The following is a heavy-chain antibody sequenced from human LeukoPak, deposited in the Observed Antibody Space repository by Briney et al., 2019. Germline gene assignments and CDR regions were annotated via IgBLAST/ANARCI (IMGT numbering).Heavy chain of an antibody. J-gene: IGHJ4*02. D-gene: IGHD3-22*01. V-gene: IGHV4-4*07. Sequence: SETLSLTCTVSGGSISTYYWSWIRQPAGKGLEWIGRIYTSGSTNYNPSLKSRVTVSVDTSKNQFSLKLSSVTAADTAVYYCARGLLGRNYYDSSGYHSAYYFDYWGQGTLVTVSS. CDR3: ARGLLGRNYYDSSGYHSAYYFDY. CDR2: IYTSGST. CDR1: GGSISTYY.